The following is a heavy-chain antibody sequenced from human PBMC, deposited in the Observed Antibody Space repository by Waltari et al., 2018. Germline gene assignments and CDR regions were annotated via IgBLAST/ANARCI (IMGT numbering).Heavy chain of an antibody. CDR2: INHSGST. D-gene: IGHD4-17*01. CDR3: ARDRGSGDYGYGPIAFDI. Sequence: QVQLQQWGAGLLKPSETLSLTCAVYGGSFSGYYWSWIRQPPGKGLEWIGEINHSGSTNYNPSLKSRVTISVDTSKKQFSLKLSSVTAADTAVYYCARDRGSGDYGYGPIAFDIWGQGTMVTVSS. J-gene: IGHJ3*02. V-gene: IGHV4-34*01. CDR1: GGSFSGYY.